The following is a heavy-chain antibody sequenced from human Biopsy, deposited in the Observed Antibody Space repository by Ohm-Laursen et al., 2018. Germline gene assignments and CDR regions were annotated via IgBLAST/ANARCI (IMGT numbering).Heavy chain of an antibody. CDR2: IYYSGMT. D-gene: IGHD4-11*01. V-gene: IGHV4-59*02. CDR1: GDSVTKYY. J-gene: IGHJ6*02. CDR3: ARDSGILNYGNFKYYHYYGMDV. Sequence: SDTLSLTCTVSGDSVTKYYWSWIRQPPGKGLEWIGHIYYSGMTNYNPSLQSRVSISVDTSRNQASLTLSSVTAADTAVYYCARDSGILNYGNFKYYHYYGMDVWGQGTKVTVSS.